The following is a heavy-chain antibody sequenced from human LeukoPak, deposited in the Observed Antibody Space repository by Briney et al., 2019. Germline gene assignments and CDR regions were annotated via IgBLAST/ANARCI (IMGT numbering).Heavy chain of an antibody. CDR2: IYYSGNT. CDR1: GGSISSSSYF. Sequence: PSETLSLTCSVSGGSISSSSYFWGWIRQPPGKGLEWIGSIYYSGNTYYNPSLKSRVTMSVDTSKNHFSLKVTSVTAADTAMYYCARHENIVVVASATAFDYWGQGTLVTVSS. CDR3: ARHENIVVVASATAFDY. J-gene: IGHJ4*02. V-gene: IGHV4-39*01. D-gene: IGHD2-15*01.